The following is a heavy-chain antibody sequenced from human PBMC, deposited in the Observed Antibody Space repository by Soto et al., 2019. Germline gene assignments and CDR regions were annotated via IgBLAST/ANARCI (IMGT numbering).Heavy chain of an antibody. V-gene: IGHV3-21*06. J-gene: IGHJ4*02. Sequence: PGGSLRLSCAASWLTFTRYSINCVRQPPGKWLEWVSSISSTINYIYYGDSMKGRFTISRDNAKNSLYLEMNSLRAEDTAVYYCARESEDLTSNFDYWGQGTLVTVSS. CDR3: ARESEDLTSNFDY. CDR2: ISSTINYI. CDR1: WLTFTRYS.